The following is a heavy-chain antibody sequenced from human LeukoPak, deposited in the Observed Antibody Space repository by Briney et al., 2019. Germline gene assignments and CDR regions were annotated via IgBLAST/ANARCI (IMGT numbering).Heavy chain of an antibody. Sequence: GGSLRLSCAASGLTFNNYGMHWVRQAPGKGLEWVSFIRNDGTDKYYAASVKGRFTISRDNSKNTMYLQMNSLRGEDTAVYYCAKTNTELGKNWFDPWGQGTLVIVSS. CDR2: IRNDGTDK. CDR1: GLTFNNYG. D-gene: IGHD7-27*01. V-gene: IGHV3-30*02. CDR3: AKTNTELGKNWFDP. J-gene: IGHJ5*02.